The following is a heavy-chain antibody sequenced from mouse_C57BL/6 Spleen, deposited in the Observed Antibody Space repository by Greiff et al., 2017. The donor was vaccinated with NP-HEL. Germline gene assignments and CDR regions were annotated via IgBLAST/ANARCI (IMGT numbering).Heavy chain of an antibody. CDR1: GFTFSDYG. CDR3: ARHSYYYAMDY. J-gene: IGHJ4*01. V-gene: IGHV5-15*01. CDR2: ISNLAYSI. Sequence: EVQLVESGGGLVQPGGSLKLSCAASGFTFSDYGMAWVRQAPRKGPEWVAFISNLAYSIYYADTVTGRFTISRENAKNTLYLEMSSLRSEDTAMYYCARHSYYYAMDYWGQGTSVTVSS.